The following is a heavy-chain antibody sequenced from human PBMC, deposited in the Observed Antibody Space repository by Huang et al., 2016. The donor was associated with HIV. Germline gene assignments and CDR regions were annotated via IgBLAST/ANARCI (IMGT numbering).Heavy chain of an antibody. CDR3: ARDNRVVSPLDY. J-gene: IGHJ4*02. V-gene: IGHV1-2*02. CDR1: GYIFTDYY. D-gene: IGHD2-15*01. CDR2: NNPNSGGT. Sequence: QVQLVQSGAEVKKPGASVKVSCKASGYIFTDYYIHWLRQAPGQGLEWLGWNNPNSGGTNYAQKFQGRGTMTRDTSISTVYMEVGGLTSDDTAIYYCARDNRVVSPLDYWGQGTLVIVSS.